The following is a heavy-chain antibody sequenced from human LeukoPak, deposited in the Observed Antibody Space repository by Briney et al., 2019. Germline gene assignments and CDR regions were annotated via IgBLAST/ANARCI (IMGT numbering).Heavy chain of an antibody. Sequence: SETLSLTCAVYGGSFSGYYWSWIRQPPGKGLEWIGEINRSGSTNYNPSLKSRVTISVDTSKNQFSLKLSSVTAADTAVYYCARGLPAYYDFWSGLRGYYMDVWGKGTTVTVSS. V-gene: IGHV4-34*01. J-gene: IGHJ6*03. CDR2: INRSGST. CDR1: GGSFSGYY. D-gene: IGHD3-3*01. CDR3: ARGLPAYYDFWSGLRGYYMDV.